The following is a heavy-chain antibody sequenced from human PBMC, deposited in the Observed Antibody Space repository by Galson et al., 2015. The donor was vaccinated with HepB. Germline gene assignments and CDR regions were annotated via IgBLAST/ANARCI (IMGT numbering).Heavy chain of an antibody. J-gene: IGHJ4*02. D-gene: IGHD6-19*01. V-gene: IGHV4-39*01. Sequence: TLSLTCTVSGGSISSSGFYWGWIRQSPGRELEWIGTIYYTGKTYYNSSLMGRVAISVDTSKNQFSLNLKSATAADTAIYYCGRHSSGWSIDYWGQGNLVTVSS. CDR3: GRHSSGWSIDY. CDR1: GGSISSSGFY. CDR2: IYYTGKT.